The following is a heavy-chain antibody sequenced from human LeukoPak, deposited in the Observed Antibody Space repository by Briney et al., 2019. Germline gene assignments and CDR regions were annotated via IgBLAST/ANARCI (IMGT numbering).Heavy chain of an antibody. Sequence: SETLSLTCTVSGGSISSYYWSWIRQPPGEGLEWIGEINHSGSTNYNPSLKSRVTISVDTSKNQFSLKLSSVTAADTAVYYCARAYGSGSPIDYWGQGTLVTVSS. CDR3: ARAYGSGSPIDY. CDR2: INHSGST. D-gene: IGHD3-10*01. CDR1: GGSISSYY. V-gene: IGHV4-34*01. J-gene: IGHJ4*02.